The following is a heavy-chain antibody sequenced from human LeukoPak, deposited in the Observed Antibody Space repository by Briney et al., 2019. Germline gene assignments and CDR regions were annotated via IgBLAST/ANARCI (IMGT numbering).Heavy chain of an antibody. V-gene: IGHV3-21*01. Sequence: GGSLRLSCAASGFTFSSYAMNWVRQAPGKGLEWVSSISNSSSYRYYTDSVRGRFTISRDNAKNSLYLQMNSLRVEDTAVYCCARDRPAPYYYDSSGDSFDIWGQGTMVTVSS. D-gene: IGHD3-22*01. J-gene: IGHJ3*02. CDR1: GFTFSSYA. CDR3: ARDRPAPYYYDSSGDSFDI. CDR2: ISNSSSYR.